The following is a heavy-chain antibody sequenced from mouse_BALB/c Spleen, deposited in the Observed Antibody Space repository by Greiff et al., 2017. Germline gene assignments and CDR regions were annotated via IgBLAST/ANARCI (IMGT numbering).Heavy chain of an antibody. Sequence: VKLQQSGPGLVAPSQSLSITCTVSGFSLTDYGVSWIRQPPGKGLEWLGVIWGGGSTYYNSALKSRLSISKDNSKSQVFLKMNSLQTDDTAMYYCAKQLYYGYDLFAYWGQGTLVTVSA. D-gene: IGHD2-2*01. J-gene: IGHJ3*01. CDR2: IWGGGST. V-gene: IGHV2-6-5*01. CDR1: GFSLTDYG. CDR3: AKQLYYGYDLFAY.